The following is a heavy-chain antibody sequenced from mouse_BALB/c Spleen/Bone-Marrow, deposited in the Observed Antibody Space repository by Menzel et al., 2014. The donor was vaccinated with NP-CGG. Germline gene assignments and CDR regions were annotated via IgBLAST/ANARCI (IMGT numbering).Heavy chain of an antibody. CDR2: IRNKANAYTT. CDR1: GFTFTDYY. D-gene: IGHD2-1*01. CDR3: ARSLYPRAMDY. V-gene: IGHV7-3*02. Sequence: DVMLVESGGGLVQPGGSLRLTCATSGFTFTDYYMSWVRQPPGKALEWLGFIRNKANAYTTEYSASVKGRFTNSRDNSQSILYLQMNILRAEDSATYYCARSLYPRAMDYWGQGTSVTVPS. J-gene: IGHJ4*01.